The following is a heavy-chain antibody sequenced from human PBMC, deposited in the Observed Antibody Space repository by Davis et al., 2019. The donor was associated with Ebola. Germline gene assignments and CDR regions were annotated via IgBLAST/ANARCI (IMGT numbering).Heavy chain of an antibody. V-gene: IGHV4-34*01. J-gene: IGHJ4*02. CDR1: GGSISSYY. CDR3: ARGGYLDY. Sequence: MPGGSLRLSCTASGGSISSYYLSWIRQPPGKGLEWIGEINHSGSTNYNPSLKSRVTISVDSSKNQFSLKLSSVTAADTAVYYCARGGYLDYWGQATLVTVSS. CDR2: INHSGST.